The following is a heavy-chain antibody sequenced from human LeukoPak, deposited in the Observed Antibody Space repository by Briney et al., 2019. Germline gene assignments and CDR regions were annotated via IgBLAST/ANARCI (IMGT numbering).Heavy chain of an antibody. CDR1: GFTFSSYV. V-gene: IGHV3-23*01. D-gene: IGHD1-26*01. CDR2: IINSGDST. J-gene: IGHJ4*02. Sequence: GGSLRLSCAASGFTFSSYVMNWVRQAPGKGLEWVSGIINSGDSTFYADSVKGRFTISRDNSKNTLYLQMNGLRAEDTAVYYCAKDLMLGGSYAADYWGQGTLVTVSS. CDR3: AKDLMLGGSYAADY.